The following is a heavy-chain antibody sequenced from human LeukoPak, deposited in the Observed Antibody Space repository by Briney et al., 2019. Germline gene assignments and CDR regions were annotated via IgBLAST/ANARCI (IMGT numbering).Heavy chain of an antibody. J-gene: IGHJ4*02. V-gene: IGHV1-2*02. CDR3: ARDNKWELPDY. Sequence: GASVKVSCKASGYTFTGYYMHWVRQAPGQGLEWMGWINPNSGGTNNAQKFQGRVTMTRDTSISTAYMELSRLRSDDTAVYYCARDNKWELPDYWGQGTLVTVSS. CDR1: GYTFTGYY. D-gene: IGHD1-26*01. CDR2: INPNSGGT.